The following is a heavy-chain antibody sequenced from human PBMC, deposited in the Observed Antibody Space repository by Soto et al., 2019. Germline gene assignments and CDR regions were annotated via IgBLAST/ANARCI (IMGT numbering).Heavy chain of an antibody. CDR3: ARGRGVWQPEPRDFDY. CDR1: GGSISSSNW. D-gene: IGHD6-13*01. J-gene: IGHJ4*02. V-gene: IGHV4-4*02. CDR2: IYHSGST. Sequence: QVQLQESGPGLVKPSGTLSLTCAVSGGSISSSNWWSWVRQPPGKGLEWIGEIYHSGSTNYNPSLKSLVTISVGKSKNRFSLKLSSVTAADTAVYYCARGRGVWQPEPRDFDYWGPGTLVAVCS.